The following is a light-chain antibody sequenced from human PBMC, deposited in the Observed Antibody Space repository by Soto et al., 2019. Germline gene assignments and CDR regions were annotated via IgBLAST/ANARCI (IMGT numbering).Light chain of an antibody. CDR2: EVT. CDR3: SSYAGGNIL. CDR1: SSDVGGYNY. J-gene: IGLJ2*01. V-gene: IGLV2-8*01. Sequence: QSALTQPPSASGSPGQSVTISCTGTSSDVGGYNYVSWYQQHPGKAPKLIIYEVTKRPSGVPDRFSGSKSGNTASLTVSGLQTEDEADYYCSSYAGGNILFGGGTKVTVL.